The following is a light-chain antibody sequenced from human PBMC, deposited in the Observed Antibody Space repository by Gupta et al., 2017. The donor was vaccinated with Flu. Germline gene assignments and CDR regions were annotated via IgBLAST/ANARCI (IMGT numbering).Light chain of an antibody. V-gene: IGKV4-1*01. CDR2: WAS. J-gene: IGKJ4*01. CDR1: QSVLYSSNNKNY. CDR3: QQYYSTPPVT. Sequence: DSVMTQSPDSLAVSLGERATINCKSSQSVLYSSNNKNYLAWYQQKPGQPPKLLIYWASTRESGVPDRFSGSGSGRDFTLTISSLQAEDVAVYYCQQYYSTPPVTFGGGTKVEIK.